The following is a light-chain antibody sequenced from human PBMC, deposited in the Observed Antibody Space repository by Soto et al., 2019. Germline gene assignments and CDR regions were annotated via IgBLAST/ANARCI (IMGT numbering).Light chain of an antibody. J-gene: IGKJ5*01. CDR3: QQRSYPIT. CDR1: QSIRKN. V-gene: IGKV3-11*01. Sequence: ELVLSQSPATLSVSPGERATLSCRASQSIRKNLAWYQQKPGQAPRLLIYDASHRATGIPVRFSGSGSDSDFTLTISSLEPEDFAVYYCQQRSYPITFGQGTRLEI. CDR2: DAS.